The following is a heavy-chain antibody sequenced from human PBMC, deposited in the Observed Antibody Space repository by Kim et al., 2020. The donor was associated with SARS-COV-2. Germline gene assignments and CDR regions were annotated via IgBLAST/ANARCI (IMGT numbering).Heavy chain of an antibody. J-gene: IGHJ5*02. CDR3: AKDLGYYYDSSGHAPGWFDP. CDR2: ISGSGGST. V-gene: IGHV3-23*01. Sequence: GGSLRLSCAASGFTFSSYAMSWVRQAPGKGLEWVSAISGSGGSTYYADSVKGRFTISRDNSKNTLYLQMNSLRAEDTAVYYCAKDLGYYYDSSGHAPGWFDPWGQGTLVTVSS. CDR1: GFTFSSYA. D-gene: IGHD3-22*01.